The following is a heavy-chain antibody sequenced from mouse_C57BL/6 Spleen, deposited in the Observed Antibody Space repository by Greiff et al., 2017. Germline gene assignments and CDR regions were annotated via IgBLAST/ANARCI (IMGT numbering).Heavy chain of an antibody. V-gene: IGHV1-26*01. CDR3: ARREIYYGIHAY. CDR1: GYTFTDYY. CDR2: INPNNGGT. J-gene: IGHJ3*01. Sequence: EVQLQQSGPELVKPGASVKISCKASGYTFTDYYMNWVKQSHGKSLEWIGDINPNNGGTSYNQKFKGKATLTVDKSSSTAYMELRSLTSEDSAVYYCARREIYYGIHAYWGQGTLVTVSA. D-gene: IGHD2-1*01.